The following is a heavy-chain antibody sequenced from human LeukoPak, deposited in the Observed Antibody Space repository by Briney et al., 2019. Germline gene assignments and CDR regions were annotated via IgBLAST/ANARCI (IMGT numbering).Heavy chain of an antibody. Sequence: PSETLSLTCAVSGYSISSGYFWGWLRQPPGKGLEWIGYIYYSGSTNYNPSLKSRVTISVDTSKNQFSLKLSSVTAADTAVYYCARDPHLDYWGQGTLVTVSS. J-gene: IGHJ4*02. CDR3: ARDPHLDY. V-gene: IGHV4-61*01. CDR2: IYYSGST. CDR1: GYSISSGYF.